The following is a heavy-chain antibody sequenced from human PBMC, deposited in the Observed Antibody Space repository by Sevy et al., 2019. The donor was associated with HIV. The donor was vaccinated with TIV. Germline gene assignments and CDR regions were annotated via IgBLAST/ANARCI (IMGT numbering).Heavy chain of an antibody. V-gene: IGHV1-69*13. J-gene: IGHJ6*02. CDR3: ARLSSGSYPHWGYYYYGMDV. CDR1: GGTFSSYA. CDR2: IIPIFGTA. D-gene: IGHD1-26*01. Sequence: ASVKVSCKASGGTFSSYAISWVRQAPGQGLEWMGGIIPIFGTANYAQKFQGRVTITADESTSTAYMELSSRRSEDTAVYYCARLSSGSYPHWGYYYYGMDVWGQGTTVTVSS.